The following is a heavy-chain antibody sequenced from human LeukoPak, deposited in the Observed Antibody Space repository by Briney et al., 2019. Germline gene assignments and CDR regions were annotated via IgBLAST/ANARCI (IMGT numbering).Heavy chain of an antibody. Sequence: PGGSLRLSCVGSGFTFSSYSMNWVRQAPGKGLEWVSSISSSSSFIFYADSVNGRFTISRDNAKNSLYLQMNSLRAEDTAVYYCARGGSTSSSSHFHHWGQGTLVTVSS. CDR1: GFTFSSYS. J-gene: IGHJ1*01. CDR2: ISSSSSFI. V-gene: IGHV3-21*01. CDR3: ARGGSTSSSSHFHH. D-gene: IGHD6-6*01.